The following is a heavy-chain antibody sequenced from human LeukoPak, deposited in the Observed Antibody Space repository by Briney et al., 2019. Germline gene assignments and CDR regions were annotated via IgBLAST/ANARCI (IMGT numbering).Heavy chain of an antibody. Sequence: ASVKVSCKASGYTFTGYYMHWVRQAPGQGLEWMGWINPNSGGTTYAQKFQGRVTMTRDTSISTAYMELSRLRSDDTAVYYCARIYSIKGMDVWGQGTTVTVSS. J-gene: IGHJ6*02. CDR3: ARIYSIKGMDV. CDR1: GYTFTGYY. CDR2: INPNSGGT. V-gene: IGHV1-2*02. D-gene: IGHD1-26*01.